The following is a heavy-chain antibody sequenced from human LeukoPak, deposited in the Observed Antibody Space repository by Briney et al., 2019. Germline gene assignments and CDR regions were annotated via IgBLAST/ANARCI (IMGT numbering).Heavy chain of an antibody. D-gene: IGHD6-13*01. CDR3: AKDLSSSWFEGLDN. CDR2: ISAGGGST. CDR1: GFTFSNYA. V-gene: IGHV3-23*01. Sequence: GGSLRLSCAASGFTFSNYAMVWVRQAPGKGLEWVSVISAGGGSTYYADSVKGRFTISRDNSKNTLDLQMNSLRAEDTAVYYCAKDLSSSWFEGLDNWGQGTLVTVSS. J-gene: IGHJ4*02.